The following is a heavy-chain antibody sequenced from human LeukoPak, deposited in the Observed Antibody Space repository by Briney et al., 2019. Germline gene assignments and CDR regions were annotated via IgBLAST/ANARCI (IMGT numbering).Heavy chain of an antibody. CDR1: GGSISSGGYY. D-gene: IGHD1-14*01. V-gene: IGHV4-31*03. CDR2: IYYSGST. CDR3: ARDSEIRPFDY. J-gene: IGHJ4*02. Sequence: PSETLSLTCTVSGGSISSGGYYWSWIRQHPGTGLEWIGYIYYSGSTYYNPSLKSRVTISVDTSKNQFSQKLSSVTAADTAVYYCARDSEIRPFDYWGQGTLVTVSS.